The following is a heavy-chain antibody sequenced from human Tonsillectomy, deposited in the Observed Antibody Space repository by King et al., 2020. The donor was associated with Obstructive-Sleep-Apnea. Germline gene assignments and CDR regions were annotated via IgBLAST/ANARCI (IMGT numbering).Heavy chain of an antibody. CDR1: RFIFSTYS. Sequence: VQLVESGGGLVQPGGSLRLSCAASRFIFSTYSMNWVRQAPGKGLEWVSYISRFSTTIYYSDSGKGRFTISRDNATHSLYLRMNSLRAEDTAVYYCARDRGAAAGTYYYDVVMDVWGQGTTVTVSS. V-gene: IGHV3-48*01. CDR2: ISRFSTTI. J-gene: IGHJ6*02. CDR3: ARDRGAAAGTYYYDVVMDV. D-gene: IGHD6-13*01.